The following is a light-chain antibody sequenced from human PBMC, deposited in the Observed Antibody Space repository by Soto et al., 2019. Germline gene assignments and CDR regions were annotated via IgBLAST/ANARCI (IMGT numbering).Light chain of an antibody. CDR1: HSVGTY. Sequence: EILLTQSPGTLSLSPGERATLSCSASHSVGTYLAWYQQKPGQTPRLLIYDASNMATGIPARFSGSGSGTDFTLTITSLEPEDFAVYYCQQRTNWPITFGQGTRLEIK. CDR2: DAS. V-gene: IGKV3-11*01. J-gene: IGKJ5*01. CDR3: QQRTNWPIT.